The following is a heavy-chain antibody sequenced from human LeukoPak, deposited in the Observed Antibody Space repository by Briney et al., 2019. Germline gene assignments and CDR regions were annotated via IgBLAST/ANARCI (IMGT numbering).Heavy chain of an antibody. CDR3: ARARSGSYYTGFDY. CDR2: ISAYNGNT. Sequence: ASVKVSCKASGYTFTSYGISWVRQAPGQGLEWMGWISAYNGNTNCAQKLQGRVTMTTDTSTSTAYMELRSLRSDDTAVYYCARARSGSYYTGFDYWGQGTLVTVSS. D-gene: IGHD3-10*01. CDR1: GYTFTSYG. J-gene: IGHJ4*02. V-gene: IGHV1-18*01.